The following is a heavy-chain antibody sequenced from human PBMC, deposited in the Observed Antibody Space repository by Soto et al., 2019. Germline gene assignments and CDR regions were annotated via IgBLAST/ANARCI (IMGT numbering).Heavy chain of an antibody. J-gene: IGHJ3*01. CDR2: IYYSGST. V-gene: IGHV4-59*01. CDR1: NGSIINYY. Sequence: QVQLQESGPGLVKPSETLSLTCTVSNGSIINYYWSWIRQPPGKGLEWIGFIYYSGSTNYNPSLKGRVTMSVDMSRNQLSLNLNSVTAADTAVYYCASRLKLATTTGDAFDLWGQGTMVTVSS. CDR3: ASRLKLATTTGDAFDL. D-gene: IGHD1-26*01.